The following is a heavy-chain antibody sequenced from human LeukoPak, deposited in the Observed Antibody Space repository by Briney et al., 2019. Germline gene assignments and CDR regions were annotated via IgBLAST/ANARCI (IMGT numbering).Heavy chain of an antibody. J-gene: IGHJ4*02. CDR3: TRDLEY. CDR2: IDYGGSVT. Sequence: SGGSLRLSCSASGFTFTAYTMNWVRQAPGKGPEWVSYIDYGGSVTHYADSVKGRFTISRDNAENSLYLQMNSLTVEDTAVYYCTRDLEYWSQGAQVTVSS. CDR1: GFTFTAYT. V-gene: IGHV3-48*01.